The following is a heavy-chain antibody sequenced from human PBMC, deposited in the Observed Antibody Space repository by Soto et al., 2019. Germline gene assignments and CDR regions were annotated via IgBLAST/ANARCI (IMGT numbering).Heavy chain of an antibody. D-gene: IGHD3-16*01. CDR2: INPRVGSS. Sequence: QLQLVQSGAEVKEPGASGKVSCKASGHTFTNYHMHWVRQAPGQGLEWMGIINPRVGSSSYAQKLQGRVIMTRETSSNTVYMELSSLIFEDTAVYFCARGGEGRLFGLLPFDYWGQGTLVTVSS. CDR3: ARGGEGRLFGLLPFDY. J-gene: IGHJ4*02. V-gene: IGHV1-46*01. CDR1: GHTFTNYH.